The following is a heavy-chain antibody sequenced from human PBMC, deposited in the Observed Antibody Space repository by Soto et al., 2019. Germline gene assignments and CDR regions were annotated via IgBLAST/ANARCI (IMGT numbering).Heavy chain of an antibody. CDR3: TTAGSLYYYDSSGYEP. J-gene: IGHJ4*02. V-gene: IGHV3-15*01. D-gene: IGHD3-22*01. CDR1: GFTFSNAW. CDR2: IKSKTDGGTT. Sequence: PGGSLRLSCAASGFTFSNAWMSWVRQAPGKGLEWVGRIKSKTDGGTTDYAAPVKGRFTISRDDSKNTLYLQMNSLKTEDTAVYYCTTAGSLYYYDSSGYEPWGQGTLVTVSS.